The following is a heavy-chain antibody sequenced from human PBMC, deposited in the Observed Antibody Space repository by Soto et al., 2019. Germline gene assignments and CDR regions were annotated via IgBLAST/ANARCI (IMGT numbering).Heavy chain of an antibody. Sequence: QLQLQESGPGLVKPSETLSLTCTVSGGSISSSSYYWGWIRQPPGKGLEWIGSIYYSGSTYYNPSLKSRVTISVDTSKNQFSLKLSSVTAADTAVYYCARHGEYCSGGSCYSPLDYWGQGTLVTVSS. J-gene: IGHJ4*02. D-gene: IGHD2-15*01. V-gene: IGHV4-39*01. CDR1: GGSISSSSYY. CDR2: IYYSGST. CDR3: ARHGEYCSGGSCYSPLDY.